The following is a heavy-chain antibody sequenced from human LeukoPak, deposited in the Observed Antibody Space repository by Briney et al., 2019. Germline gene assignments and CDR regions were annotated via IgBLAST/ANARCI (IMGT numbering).Heavy chain of an antibody. Sequence: SETLSLTCTVSGGSISSYYWSWIRQPPGKGLEWIGYIYYSGSTNYNPSLKSRVTISVDTSKNQFSLKLSSVTAADTAVYYCARDRQYNWNYLESYMDVWGKGTTVTVSS. J-gene: IGHJ6*03. CDR3: ARDRQYNWNYLESYMDV. CDR1: GGSISSYY. V-gene: IGHV4-59*01. D-gene: IGHD1-7*01. CDR2: IYYSGST.